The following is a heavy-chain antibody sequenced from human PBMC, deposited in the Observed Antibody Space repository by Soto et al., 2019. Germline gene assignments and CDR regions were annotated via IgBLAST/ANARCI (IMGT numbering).Heavy chain of an antibody. CDR2: IYYSGST. J-gene: IGHJ3*02. CDR3: ARLGYDFWSGYYDAFDI. Sequence: SETLSLTCTVSGGSISSSSYYWGWIRQPPGKGLEWIGSIYYSGSTYYNPSLKSRVTISVDTSKNQFSLKLSSVTAADTAVYYCARLGYDFWSGYYDAFDIWGQGTMVTVSS. D-gene: IGHD3-3*01. V-gene: IGHV4-39*01. CDR1: GGSISSSSYY.